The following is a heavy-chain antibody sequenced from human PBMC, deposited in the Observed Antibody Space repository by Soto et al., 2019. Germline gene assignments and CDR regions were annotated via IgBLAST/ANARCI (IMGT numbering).Heavy chain of an antibody. CDR1: VFTFSSYG. D-gene: IGHD5-12*01. V-gene: IGHV3-33*01. Sequence: HPGGSLRLSCASSVFTFSSYGMHWVRQAPGKGLEWVAVIWYDGSNKYYADSVKGRFTISRDNSKNTLYLQMNSLRAEDTAVYYCARDQNEWVEVATPTGYWGQGTLVTV. CDR2: IWYDGSNK. J-gene: IGHJ4*02. CDR3: ARDQNEWVEVATPTGY.